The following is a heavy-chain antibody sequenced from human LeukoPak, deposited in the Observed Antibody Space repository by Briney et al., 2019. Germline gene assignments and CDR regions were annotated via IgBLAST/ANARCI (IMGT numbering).Heavy chain of an antibody. CDR2: ITGSVDYT. CDR1: GFTFSSSA. V-gene: IGHV3-23*01. CDR3: ANKPAGFDP. Sequence: GGSLRLSCAASGFTFSSSAMGWVRQAPGKGLEWVSSITGSVDYTYYADSVKGRFTISRDNSKNTLYLQMNSLRADDTAVYYCANKPAGFDPWGQGTLVTVSS. J-gene: IGHJ5*02. D-gene: IGHD1-14*01.